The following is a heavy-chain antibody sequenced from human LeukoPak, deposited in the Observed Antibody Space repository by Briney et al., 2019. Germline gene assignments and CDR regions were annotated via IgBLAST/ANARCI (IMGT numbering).Heavy chain of an antibody. D-gene: IGHD3-10*01. CDR2: INPGGDST. V-gene: IGHV1-46*01. J-gene: IGHJ4*02. CDR3: ARTLSGSGISY. Sequence: ASVKVSCKASGYTFISYTLHWVRQAPGQGLEWMGIINPGGDSTNFAQNFQGRVTLTRDTSTSTVYMELSSLSSEDTAIYYCARTLSGSGISYWGQGTLVIVSS. CDR1: GYTFISYT.